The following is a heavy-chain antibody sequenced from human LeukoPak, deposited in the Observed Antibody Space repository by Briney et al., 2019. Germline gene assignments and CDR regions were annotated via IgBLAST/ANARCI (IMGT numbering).Heavy chain of an antibody. CDR1: GGSISSGGYY. CDR2: IYHSGST. D-gene: IGHD4-11*01. CDR3: ARDRNSDYSNYGFDP. V-gene: IGHV4-30-2*01. J-gene: IGHJ5*02. Sequence: SQTLSLTCTVSGGSISSGGYYWSWIRQPPGKGLEWIGYIYHSGSTYYNPSLKSRVTISVDRSKNQFSLKLSSVTAADTAVYYCARDRNSDYSNYGFDPWGQGTLVTVSP.